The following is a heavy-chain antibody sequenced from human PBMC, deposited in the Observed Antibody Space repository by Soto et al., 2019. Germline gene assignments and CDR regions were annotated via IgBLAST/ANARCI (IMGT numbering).Heavy chain of an antibody. Sequence: GGSLRLSCAASGFTFSSYAMSWVRQAPGKGLEWVSAISGSGGSTYYADSVKGRFTISRDNSKNTLYLQMNSLRAEDTAVYYCAKDLEVVPAVHMSVDAFDIWGQGTMVTVSS. CDR2: ISGSGGST. D-gene: IGHD2-2*01. V-gene: IGHV3-23*01. CDR3: AKDLEVVPAVHMSVDAFDI. CDR1: GFTFSSYA. J-gene: IGHJ3*02.